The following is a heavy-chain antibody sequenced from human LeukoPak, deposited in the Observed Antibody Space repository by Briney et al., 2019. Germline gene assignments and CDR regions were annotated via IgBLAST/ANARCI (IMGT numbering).Heavy chain of an antibody. CDR1: GFTFSSYS. CDR3: ARESGNNWFDP. V-gene: IGHV3-48*01. Sequence: PGGSLRLSCAASGFTFSSYSMSWVRQAPGKGLEWVSYISSSSSTIYYADSVKGRFTISRDNAKNSLYLQMNSLRAEDTAVYYCARESGNNWFDPWGQGTLVTVSS. J-gene: IGHJ5*02. CDR2: ISSSSSTI.